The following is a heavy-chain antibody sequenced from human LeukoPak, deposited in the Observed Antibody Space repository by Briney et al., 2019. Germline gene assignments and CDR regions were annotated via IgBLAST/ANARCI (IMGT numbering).Heavy chain of an antibody. J-gene: IGHJ5*02. CDR1: GGSISSYY. V-gene: IGHV4-59*01. Sequence: SETLSLTCTVSGGSISSYYWSWIRQPPGKGLEWIGYIHYSGTTNYNPSLKSRVTVSVDTSKNQFSLKLTSVTAADTAVYFCARGGYYGSGNDFRFDPWGQGTLVTVSS. CDR3: ARGGYYGSGNDFRFDP. D-gene: IGHD3-10*01. CDR2: IHYSGTT.